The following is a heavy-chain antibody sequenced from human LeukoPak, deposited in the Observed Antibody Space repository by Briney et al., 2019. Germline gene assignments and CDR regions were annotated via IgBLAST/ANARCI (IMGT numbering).Heavy chain of an antibody. Sequence: SETLSLTCAVYGGPFSGYYWSWIRQPPGKGLEWIGEINHSGSTNYNPSLKSRVTISVDTSKNQFSLKLSSVTAADTAVYYCARGYLGSTPFDYWGQGTLVTVSS. CDR3: ARGYLGSTPFDY. J-gene: IGHJ4*02. CDR1: GGPFSGYY. CDR2: INHSGST. V-gene: IGHV4-34*01. D-gene: IGHD2-2*01.